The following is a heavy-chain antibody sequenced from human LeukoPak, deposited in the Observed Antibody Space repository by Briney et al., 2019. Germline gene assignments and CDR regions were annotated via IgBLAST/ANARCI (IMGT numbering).Heavy chain of an antibody. CDR3: ASFFCTSALCYYLDY. CDR1: GGTFSTYA. D-gene: IGHD2-8*01. Sequence: GASVKVSCKASGGTFSTYAISWVRQAPGQGLEWMGWINTNTGNPTYAQGFTGRFVFSLDTSDNTAYLQISSLQAGDTAVYSCASFFCTSALCYYLDYWGQGTLVTVSS. V-gene: IGHV7-4-1*02. J-gene: IGHJ4*02. CDR2: INTNTGNP.